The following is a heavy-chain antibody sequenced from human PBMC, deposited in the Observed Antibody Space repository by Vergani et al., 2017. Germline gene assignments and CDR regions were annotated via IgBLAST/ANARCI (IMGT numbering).Heavy chain of an antibody. V-gene: IGHV4-31*03. CDR1: GGSISSGDYY. CDR2: IYYSGST. J-gene: IGHJ6*02. CDR3: ARASELVVPAGYYYYGMDV. Sequence: QVQLQESGPGLVKPSQTLSLTCTVSGGSISSGDYYWNWIRQHPGKGLEWIGYIYYSGSTYYNPSLKSRVTISVDTSKNQFSLKLSSVTAADTAVYYCARASELVVPAGYYYYGMDVWGQGTTVTVSS. D-gene: IGHD2-2*01.